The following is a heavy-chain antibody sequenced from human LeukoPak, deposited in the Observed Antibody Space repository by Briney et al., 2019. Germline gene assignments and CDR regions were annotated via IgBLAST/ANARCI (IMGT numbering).Heavy chain of an antibody. J-gene: IGHJ6*03. CDR2: IRYDGSNK. D-gene: IGHD5-12*01. CDR1: GFTFSSYG. Sequence: GSLRLSCAASGFTFSSYGMHWVRQAPGKGLEWVAFIRYDGSNKYYADSVKGRFTISRDNAKNSLYLQMNSLRAEDTALYYCARASPSSGYSGYDYYYYYYMDVWGKGTTVTVSS. V-gene: IGHV3-30*02. CDR3: ARASPSSGYSGYDYYYYYYMDV.